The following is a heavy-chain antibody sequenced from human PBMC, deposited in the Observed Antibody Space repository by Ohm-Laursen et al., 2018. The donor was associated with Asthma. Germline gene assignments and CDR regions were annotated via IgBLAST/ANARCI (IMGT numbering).Heavy chain of an antibody. CDR3: ARRRSSSPKYSSIWYSWGAFDI. Sequence: SQTLSLTCAVSGGSISSGGYYWSWIRQPPGKGLEWIGEINHSGSTNYNPSLKSRVTISVDTSKNQFSLKLSSVTAADTAVYYCARRRSSSPKYSSIWYSWGAFDIWGQGTMVTVSS. V-gene: IGHV4-30-2*01. J-gene: IGHJ3*02. CDR1: GGSISSGGYY. CDR2: INHSGST. D-gene: IGHD6-13*01.